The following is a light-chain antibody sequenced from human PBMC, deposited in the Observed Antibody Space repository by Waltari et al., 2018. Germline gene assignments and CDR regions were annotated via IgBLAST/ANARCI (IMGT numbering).Light chain of an antibody. Sequence: QSVLTQPPSVSAAPGQKVTSSCSGSASNIGNSYVPWYQQFPGAAPKVLIYGNDKRTTGIPDRFSGSKSGTSATLDITGLQTGDEADYYCGTWDNTLSAVFGGGTKVTVL. CDR1: ASNIGNSY. CDR3: GTWDNTLSAV. J-gene: IGLJ2*01. CDR2: GND. V-gene: IGLV1-51*02.